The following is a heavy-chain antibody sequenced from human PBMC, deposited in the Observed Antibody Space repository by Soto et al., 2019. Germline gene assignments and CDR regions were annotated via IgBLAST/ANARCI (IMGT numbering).Heavy chain of an antibody. CDR3: ARLRIATNNYKWSDP. Sequence: SETLSLTCSVSGAALNSGNYYWSWIRQVPGKGLEWIGHIYVTGAVDYNPSLRDRITISQDTSERQFSLNLRLVTAADTAVYYCARLRIATNNYKWSDPWGQGTLVTVSS. J-gene: IGHJ5*02. V-gene: IGHV4-31*03. D-gene: IGHD2-21*01. CDR1: GAALNSGNYY. CDR2: IYVTGAV.